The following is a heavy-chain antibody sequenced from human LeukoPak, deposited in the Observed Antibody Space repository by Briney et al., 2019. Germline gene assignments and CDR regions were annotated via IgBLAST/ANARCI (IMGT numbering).Heavy chain of an antibody. Sequence: SETLSLTCSVSGGSISSSSYCWGWIRQPPGKGLEWIGTICYSGGTYYNPSLKSRVTISVDTSKKQFSLKLSSVTAADTAVYYCAIQDNHLLLDYWGQGTLVTVSS. CDR3: AIQDNHLLLDY. J-gene: IGHJ4*02. D-gene: IGHD2-15*01. CDR1: GGSISSSSYC. CDR2: ICYSGGT. V-gene: IGHV4-39*01.